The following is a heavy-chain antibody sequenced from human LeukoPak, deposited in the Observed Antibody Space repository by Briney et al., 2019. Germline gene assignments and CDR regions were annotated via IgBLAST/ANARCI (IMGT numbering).Heavy chain of an antibody. V-gene: IGHV3-53*01. J-gene: IGHJ4*02. CDR3: ARSEYYYGSGSYYFFDY. CDR2: IYSAGST. D-gene: IGHD3-10*01. CDR1: GFTVSSKY. Sequence: PGGSLTLSCAASGFTVSSKYMTWVRQAPGKGLEWVSVIYSAGSTYYADSVKGRFTISRDNPKNTLYLQMNSLRAEDTAVYYCARSEYYYGSGSYYFFDYWGQGTLVTVSS.